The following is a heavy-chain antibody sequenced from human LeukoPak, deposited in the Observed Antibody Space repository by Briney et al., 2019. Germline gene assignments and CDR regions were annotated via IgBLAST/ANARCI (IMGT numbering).Heavy chain of an antibody. V-gene: IGHV1-2*02. Sequence: SSVKVSFKASAYTFTGYYMYWVRQAPGQGLEWMGWINPKSGGTKDAQNAKKYQGRVTMTRDTSIGTVYIELARLTSEYTAVYYCTRAQTPGGRYFDFDYWGQATLVSVSS. CDR1: AYTFTGYY. CDR2: INPKSGGT. J-gene: IGHJ4*02. CDR3: TRAQTPGGRYFDFDY. D-gene: IGHD3-9*01.